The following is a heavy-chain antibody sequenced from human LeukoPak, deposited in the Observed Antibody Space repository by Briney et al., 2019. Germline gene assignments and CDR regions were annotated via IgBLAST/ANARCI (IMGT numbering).Heavy chain of an antibody. V-gene: IGHV4-59*08. J-gene: IGHJ4*02. D-gene: IGHD6-19*01. CDR2: IYYSGST. Sequence: TSETLSLTCTVSGGSISSYYWSWIRQPPRKGLEWIGYIYYSGSTNYNPSLKSRVTISVDTSKNQFSLKLSSVTAADTAVYYCASHVSSYSSGWHPIDYWGQGTLVTVSS. CDR1: GGSISSYY. CDR3: ASHVSSYSSGWHPIDY.